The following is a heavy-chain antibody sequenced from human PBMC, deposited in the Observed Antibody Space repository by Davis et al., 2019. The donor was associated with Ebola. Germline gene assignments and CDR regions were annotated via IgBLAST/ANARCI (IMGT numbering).Heavy chain of an antibody. J-gene: IGHJ4*02. V-gene: IGHV4-34*01. CDR1: GGSFSAYY. CDR3: ARSPRWTIAARPFDY. CDR2: INHSGST. D-gene: IGHD4-23*01. Sequence: PSETLSLTCAVYGGSFSAYYWSWIRQPPGKGLEWIGEINHSGSTTYNPSLKSRVTMFIDTSKNQLSLRLSSVTAADTAVYFCARSPRWTIAARPFDYWGQGTLVTVSS.